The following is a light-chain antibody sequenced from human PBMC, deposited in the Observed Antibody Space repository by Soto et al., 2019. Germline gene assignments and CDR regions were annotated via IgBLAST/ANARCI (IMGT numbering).Light chain of an antibody. CDR2: EVS. J-gene: IGLJ1*01. V-gene: IGLV2-14*01. Sequence: QSALTQPASVSGSPGQSITISCTGTSSDVGGYNYVSWYQQHPGKAPKLMIYEVSNRPSGVSHRFSGSKSGNTASLTISGLQAEDEADYSCSSYTSSSTPYVFGTGTKLTVL. CDR3: SSYTSSSTPYV. CDR1: SSDVGGYNY.